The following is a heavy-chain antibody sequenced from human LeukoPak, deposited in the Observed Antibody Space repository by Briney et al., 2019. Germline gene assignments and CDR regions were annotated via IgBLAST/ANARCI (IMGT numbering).Heavy chain of an antibody. CDR1: GGSFSGYY. CDR2: INHSGST. V-gene: IGHV4-34*01. CDR3: ARGQRYYYDSSGYYTRLYYFDY. J-gene: IGHJ4*02. Sequence: SETLSLTCAVYGGSFSGYYWSWIRQPPGKGLEWIGEINHSGSTNYNPSLKSRVTISVDTSKNQFSLKLSSVTAADTAVYYCARGQRYYYDSSGYYTRLYYFDYWGQGTLVTVSS. D-gene: IGHD3-22*01.